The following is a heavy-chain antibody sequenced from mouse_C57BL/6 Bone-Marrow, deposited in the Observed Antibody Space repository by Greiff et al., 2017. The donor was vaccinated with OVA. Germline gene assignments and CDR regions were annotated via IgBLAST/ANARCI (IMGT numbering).Heavy chain of an antibody. D-gene: IGHD1-1*01. CDR1: GYTFTSYW. V-gene: IGHV1-69*01. J-gene: IGHJ2*01. CDR2: IDPSDSYT. Sequence: QVQLQQSGAELVMPGASVKLSCKASGYTFTSYWMHWVKQRPGQGLEWIGEIDPSDSYTNYNQKFKGKSTLTVDKSYSTAYMQLSSLTSEDSAVDYCARLAVPRGYWGQGTTLTVSS. CDR3: ARLAVPRGY.